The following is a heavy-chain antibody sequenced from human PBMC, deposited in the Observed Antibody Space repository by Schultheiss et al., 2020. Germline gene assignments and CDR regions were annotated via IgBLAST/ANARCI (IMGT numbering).Heavy chain of an antibody. D-gene: IGHD3-3*01. Sequence: SETLSLTCTVSGGSISSYYWSWIRQPAGKGLEWIGRIYTSGSTNYNPSLKSRVTISVDTSKNQFSLKLSSVTAADTAVYYCARALRVRKLRFLEWLSTGMDVWGQGTTVTVSS. J-gene: IGHJ6*02. CDR2: IYTSGST. CDR3: ARALRVRKLRFLEWLSTGMDV. V-gene: IGHV4-4*07. CDR1: GGSISSYY.